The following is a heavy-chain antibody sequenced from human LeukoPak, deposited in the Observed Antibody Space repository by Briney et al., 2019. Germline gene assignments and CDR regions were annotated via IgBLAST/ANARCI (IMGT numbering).Heavy chain of an antibody. CDR3: ARDSEWLVANAFDI. V-gene: IGHV1-18*01. D-gene: IGHD6-19*01. CDR2: ITTYNGNT. CDR1: GYTFTSYP. Sequence: ASVKVSCKASGYTFTSYPISWVRQAPGQGLEWMGWITTYNGNTNYAQKLQGRVTMTTDTSTSTAYMDLRGLRSDDTAVYYCARDSEWLVANAFDIWGQGTMVTVSS. J-gene: IGHJ3*02.